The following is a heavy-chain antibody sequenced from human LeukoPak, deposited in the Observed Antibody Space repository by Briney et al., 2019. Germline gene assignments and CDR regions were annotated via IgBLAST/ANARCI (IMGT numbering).Heavy chain of an antibody. CDR2: INPNSGGT. D-gene: IGHD2-2*01. CDR3: ARVDTRYCSSTSCYRFDY. V-gene: IGHV1-2*02. J-gene: IGHJ4*02. Sequence: ASVKVSCKASGYTFTGYYTHWVRQAPGQGLEWMGWINPNSGGTNYAQKFQGRVTMTRDTSISTAYMELSRLRSDDTAVYYCARVDTRYCSSTSCYRFDYWGQGTLVTVSS. CDR1: GYTFTGYY.